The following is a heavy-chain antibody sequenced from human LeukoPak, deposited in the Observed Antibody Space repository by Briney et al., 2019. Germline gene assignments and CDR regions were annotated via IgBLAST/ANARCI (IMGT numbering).Heavy chain of an antibody. CDR3: ARARGSGSYNDY. Sequence: ASVKVSCKASGYTFAGYYMHWVRQAPGQGLEWMGWINPNSGGTNYAQKFQGWVTMTRDTSISTAYMELSRLRSDDTAVYYCARARGSGSYNDYWGQGTLVTVSS. V-gene: IGHV1-2*04. CDR1: GYTFAGYY. D-gene: IGHD3-10*01. CDR2: INPNSGGT. J-gene: IGHJ4*02.